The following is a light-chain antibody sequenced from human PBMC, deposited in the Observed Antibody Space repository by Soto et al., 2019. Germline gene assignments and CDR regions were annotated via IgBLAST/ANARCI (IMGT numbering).Light chain of an antibody. Sequence: EVVMTQSPATLSVSPVERATLSCISSQSIRTDLAWYQQKPGQAPSLLIFSASTRATGVPARFSGSGSGTEFTLTISSLQSEDFAVYYCQQYNKWPQWTFGQGTKGDI. CDR1: QSIRTD. CDR3: QQYNKWPQWT. CDR2: SAS. J-gene: IGKJ1*01. V-gene: IGKV3-15*01.